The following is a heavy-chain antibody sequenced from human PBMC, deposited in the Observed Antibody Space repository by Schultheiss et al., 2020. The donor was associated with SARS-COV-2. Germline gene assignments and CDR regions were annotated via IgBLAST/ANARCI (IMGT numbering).Heavy chain of an antibody. J-gene: IGHJ6*03. CDR2: INPNSGGT. CDR3: AAEGAVAGKDMDV. Sequence: GESLKISCKGSGYSFTSYWIGWVRQMPGKGLEWMGWINPNSGGTNYAQKFQGRVTMTRDTSISTAYMELSRLRSDDTAVYYCAAEGAVAGKDMDVWGKGTTVTVSS. CDR1: GYSFTSYW. D-gene: IGHD6-19*01. V-gene: IGHV1-2*02.